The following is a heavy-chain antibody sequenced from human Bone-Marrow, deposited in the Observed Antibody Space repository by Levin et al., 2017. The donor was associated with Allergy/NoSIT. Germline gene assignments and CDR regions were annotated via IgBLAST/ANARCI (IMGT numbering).Heavy chain of an antibody. J-gene: IGHJ4*02. CDR3: VRESDFGDFL. CDR2: IHNSGST. CDR1: GGSISTDGYY. D-gene: IGHD4-17*01. Sequence: SETLSLTCTVSGGSISTDGYYWNWVRQLPGKGLEWIGYIHNSGSTYYSSSLRSRITISVDTSKTQFSLKLSSVAVADTAVYYCVRESDFGDFLWGQGTLVTVSS. V-gene: IGHV4-31*03.